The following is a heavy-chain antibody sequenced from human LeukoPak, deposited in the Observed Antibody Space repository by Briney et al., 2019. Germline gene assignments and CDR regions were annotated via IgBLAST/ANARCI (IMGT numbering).Heavy chain of an antibody. Sequence: QPGGSLRLSCAASGFTFSSYAMHWVRQAPGKGLEWVAVISYDGSNKYYADSVKGRFTISRDNSKNTLYLQMNSLRAEDTAVYYCARDQGMVNDAFDIWGQGTLVTVSS. CDR3: ARDQGMVNDAFDI. V-gene: IGHV3-30-3*01. J-gene: IGHJ3*02. D-gene: IGHD3-10*01. CDR1: GFTFSSYA. CDR2: ISYDGSNK.